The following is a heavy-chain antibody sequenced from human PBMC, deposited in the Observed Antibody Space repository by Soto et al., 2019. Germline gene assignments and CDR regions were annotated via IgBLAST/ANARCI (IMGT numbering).Heavy chain of an antibody. J-gene: IGHJ4*02. CDR3: AKSEKVVPAAILYFDY. D-gene: IGHD2-2*02. Sequence: GGSLRLSCAASGFTFSSYAMSWVRQAPGKGLEWVSAISGSGGSTYYADSVKGRFTISRDNSKNTLYLQMNSLRAEDTAVYYCAKSEKVVPAAILYFDYWGQGTLVTAPQ. V-gene: IGHV3-23*01. CDR1: GFTFSSYA. CDR2: ISGSGGST.